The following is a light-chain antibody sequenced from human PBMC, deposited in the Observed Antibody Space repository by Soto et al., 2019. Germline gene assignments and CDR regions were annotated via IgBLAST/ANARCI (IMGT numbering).Light chain of an antibody. Sequence: TQSPSSLSASVGDTVTLHRGASQGIRNDLGWYQQKPGIAPKFLIYAASNLQSGVPSRFSGSGSGTEFTLTISSLQPDDFATYFCQQYSTYPWTFGQGTKVDIK. CDR1: QGIRND. CDR2: AAS. CDR3: QQYSTYPWT. J-gene: IGKJ1*01. V-gene: IGKV1-17*01.